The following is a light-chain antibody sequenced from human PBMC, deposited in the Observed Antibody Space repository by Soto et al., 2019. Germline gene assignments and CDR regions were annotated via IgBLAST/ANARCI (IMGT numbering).Light chain of an antibody. CDR1: QSISSW. CDR2: DAS. CDR3: QQYHSYSSYS. Sequence: DIQMTQSPSTLSASVGDRVTITCRASQSISSWLAWYQQKPAKAPKLLIYDASSWDSGFPSWFSGSGSGTAFSLTISSLQPDELATCCSQQYHSYSSYSFGQGTTLEIK. J-gene: IGKJ2*01. V-gene: IGKV1-5*01.